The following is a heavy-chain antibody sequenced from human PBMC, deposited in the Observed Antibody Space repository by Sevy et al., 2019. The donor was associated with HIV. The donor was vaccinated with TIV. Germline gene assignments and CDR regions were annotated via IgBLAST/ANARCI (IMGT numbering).Heavy chain of an antibody. J-gene: IGHJ4*02. Sequence: GGSVRLSCAASGFSYSSYGMHWVRQAPGKGLEWVAYIQYDGRNKDYADSVKGRFTISRDNSKNTLDLQMNSLRVEDTAVYYCVKEGGGEGGDHWGQGTLVTVSS. CDR3: VKEGGGEGGDH. V-gene: IGHV3-30*02. CDR2: IQYDGRNK. D-gene: IGHD2-21*01. CDR1: GFSYSSYG.